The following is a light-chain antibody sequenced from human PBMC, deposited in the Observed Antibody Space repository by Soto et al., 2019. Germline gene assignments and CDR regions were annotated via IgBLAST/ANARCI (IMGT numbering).Light chain of an antibody. CDR3: SSYTTGSTLYV. Sequence: QSALTQPASVSGPPGQSIVISCNGSSSDVGSYDLVSWYLQYPGKAPKVIIFEGTKRPSGVSDRFSGSKSGNTASLTISGLQAEDEADYYCSSYTTGSTLYVFGTGTKLTVL. V-gene: IGLV2-14*02. CDR2: EGT. J-gene: IGLJ1*01. CDR1: SSDVGSYDL.